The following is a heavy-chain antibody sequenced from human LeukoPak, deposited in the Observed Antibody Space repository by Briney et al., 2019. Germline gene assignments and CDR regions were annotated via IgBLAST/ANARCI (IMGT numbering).Heavy chain of an antibody. Sequence: SVKVSCKASGGTFSNYAVSWVRQAPGPGLEWMGGIIPIYGTTNYAQKFQGRVTITADKSTSTVYMELSSLRSEDTAVYYCARDRWPVTRIQYYYYMDVWGKGTTVTVSS. V-gene: IGHV1-69*06. D-gene: IGHD4-17*01. CDR1: GGTFSNYA. CDR2: IIPIYGTT. CDR3: ARDRWPVTRIQYYYYMDV. J-gene: IGHJ6*03.